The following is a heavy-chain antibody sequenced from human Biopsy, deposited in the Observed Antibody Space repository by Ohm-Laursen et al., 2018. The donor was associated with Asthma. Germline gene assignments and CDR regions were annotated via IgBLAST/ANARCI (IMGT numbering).Heavy chain of an antibody. CDR3: ARGPEYVRSSGALDY. D-gene: IGHD2-2*01. CDR1: GGTFSSNS. CDR2: IIPIFGPT. J-gene: IGHJ4*02. V-gene: IGHV1-69*15. Sequence: SSVKVSCKASGGTFSSNSINWVRQAPGQGLEWMGRIIPIFGPTNYAQKFQGKVTISADDSTSTAYMELSSLSSEDTALYYCARGPEYVRSSGALDYWGQGTLVTVSS.